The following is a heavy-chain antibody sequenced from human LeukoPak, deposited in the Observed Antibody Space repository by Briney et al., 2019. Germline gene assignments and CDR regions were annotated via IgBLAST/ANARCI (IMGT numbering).Heavy chain of an antibody. D-gene: IGHD3-10*01. Sequence: GRSLRLSCAASVFTSRNYAMMWVRQAPRKRLEWVSSITGSGDGTYYAYSVRGRFIISRDNSENTLYLQLNSLRAEDTAVYFCVKGFVHPTYYFDYWGQGTLVTVSS. CDR3: VKGFVHPTYYFDY. CDR2: ITGSGDGT. CDR1: VFTSRNYA. J-gene: IGHJ4*02. V-gene: IGHV3-23*01.